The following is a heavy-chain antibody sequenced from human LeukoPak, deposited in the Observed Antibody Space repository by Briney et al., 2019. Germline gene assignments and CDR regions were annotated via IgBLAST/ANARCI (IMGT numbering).Heavy chain of an antibody. CDR1: GYTFTSYD. Sequence: ASVKVSCKASGYTFTSYDINWVRQATGQGLEWMGWISAYNGNTNYAQKLQGRVTMTTDTSTSTAYMELRSLRSDDTAVYYCASGYGDYGAGMDVWGKGTTVTVSS. CDR2: ISAYNGNT. J-gene: IGHJ6*04. D-gene: IGHD4-17*01. CDR3: ASGYGDYGAGMDV. V-gene: IGHV1-18*01.